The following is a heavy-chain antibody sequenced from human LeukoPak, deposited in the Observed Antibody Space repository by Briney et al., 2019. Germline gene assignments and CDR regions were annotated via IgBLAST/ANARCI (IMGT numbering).Heavy chain of an antibody. J-gene: IGHJ4*02. CDR2: INPYSGGT. V-gene: IGHV1-2*02. Sequence: SVKVSCKASGYTFTDFFVHWVRQPPGHGLEWMGWINPYSGGTDYAHNFQDRLTLTRDTSISTAYMELSRLTSDDTAVYYCARGLTYFGSGSYYFDYWGQGALVTVSS. D-gene: IGHD3-10*01. CDR3: ARGLTYFGSGSYYFDY. CDR1: GYTFTDFF.